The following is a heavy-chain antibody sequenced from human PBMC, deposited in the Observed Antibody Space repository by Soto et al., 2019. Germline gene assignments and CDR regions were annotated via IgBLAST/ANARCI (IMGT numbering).Heavy chain of an antibody. V-gene: IGHV3-13*01. J-gene: IGHJ6*02. CDR2: IGTAGDT. CDR1: GFTFSSYD. Sequence: GGSLRLSCAASGFTFSSYDMHWVRQATGKGLEWVSAIGTAGDTYYPGSVKGRFTISRENAKNSLYLQMNSLRAGDTAVYYCARGPVKYYDSSGYYYYYYGMDVWGQGTTVTVSS. D-gene: IGHD3-22*01. CDR3: ARGPVKYYDSSGYYYYYYGMDV.